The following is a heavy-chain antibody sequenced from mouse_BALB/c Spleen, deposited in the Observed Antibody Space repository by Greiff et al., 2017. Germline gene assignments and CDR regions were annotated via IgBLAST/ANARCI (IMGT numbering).Heavy chain of an antibody. CDR1: GFTFSSFG. V-gene: IGHV5-17*02. CDR3: ARGTVVATRDYFDY. J-gene: IGHJ2*01. D-gene: IGHD1-1*01. CDR2: ISSGSSTI. Sequence: DVQLVESGGGLVQPGGSRKLSCAASGFTFSSFGMHWVRQAPEKGLEWVAYISSGSSTIYYADTVKGRFTISRDNPKNTLFLQMTSLRSEDTAMYYCARGTVVATRDYFDYWGQGTTLTVSS.